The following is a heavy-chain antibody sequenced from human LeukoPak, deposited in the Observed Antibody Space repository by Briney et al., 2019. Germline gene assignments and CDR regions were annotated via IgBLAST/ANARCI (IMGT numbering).Heavy chain of an antibody. V-gene: IGHV1-69*04. D-gene: IGHD6-13*01. CDR1: GGTFSSYT. CDR3: ARESSSLLYFDY. CDR2: IIPILGIA. Sequence: SVKLSCKASGGTFSSYTISWVRQAPGQGLEWMGRIIPILGIANYAQKFQGRVTITADKSTSTAYMELSSLRSEDTAVYYCARESSSLLYFDYWGQGTLVTVSS. J-gene: IGHJ4*02.